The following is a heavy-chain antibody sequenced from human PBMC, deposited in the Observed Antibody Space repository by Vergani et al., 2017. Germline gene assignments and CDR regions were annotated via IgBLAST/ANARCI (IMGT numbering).Heavy chain of an antibody. CDR1: GFTFSSYA. Sequence: QVQLVESGGGVVQPGRSLRLSCAASGFTFSSYAMHWVRQAPGKGLEWVAVISYDGSNKYYADSVKGRFTISRDNSKNTLYLQMNSLRAEDTAVYYCARDGGGGCSSTSCSTYDPYYYYYMDVWGKGTTVTVSS. J-gene: IGHJ6*03. CDR2: ISYDGSNK. V-gene: IGHV3-30-3*01. CDR3: ARDGGGGCSSTSCSTYDPYYYYYMDV. D-gene: IGHD2-2*01.